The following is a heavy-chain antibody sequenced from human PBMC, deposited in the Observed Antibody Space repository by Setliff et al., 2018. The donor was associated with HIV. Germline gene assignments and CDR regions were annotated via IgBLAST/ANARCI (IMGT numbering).Heavy chain of an antibody. Sequence: LRLSCAASGFTFSSYAMSWVRQAPGKGLEWVSAISGSGCSTYYADSVKGRFTISRDNSKNTLYLQMNSLRAEDTAVYYCAKDGVVTADYYYYGMDVWGQGTTVTVSS. CDR1: GFTFSSYA. CDR2: ISGSGCST. V-gene: IGHV3-23*01. J-gene: IGHJ6*02. CDR3: AKDGVVTADYYYYGMDV. D-gene: IGHD2-21*02.